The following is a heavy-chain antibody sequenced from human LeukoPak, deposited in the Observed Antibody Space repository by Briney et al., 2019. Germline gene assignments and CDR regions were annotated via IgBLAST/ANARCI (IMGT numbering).Heavy chain of an antibody. D-gene: IGHD1-26*01. CDR2: INTDGSST. J-gene: IGHJ4*02. V-gene: IGHV3-74*01. CDR3: ARVAREDY. Sequence: GGSLRLSCAASGFIFSSYWMHWVRHAPGKGLAWVSRINTDGSSTSYADSVKGRFTISRDNAKNTLYLQMNSLRAEDTAVYYCARVAREDYWGQGTLVTVSS. CDR1: GFIFSSYW.